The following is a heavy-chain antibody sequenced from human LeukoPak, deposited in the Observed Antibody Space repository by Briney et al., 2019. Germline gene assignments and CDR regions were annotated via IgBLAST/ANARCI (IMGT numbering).Heavy chain of an antibody. J-gene: IGHJ4*02. D-gene: IGHD6-13*01. CDR3: AKPLGYSSSWYGGIFDY. Sequence: GGSLRLSCAASGFIFSSYAMSWVRQAPGKGLEWVSTISGSGGSTYYADSVKGRFTISRDNSKNTVYLQMNSLRAEDTAVYYCAKPLGYSSSWYGGIFDYWGQGTLVTVSS. CDR2: ISGSGGST. CDR1: GFIFSSYA. V-gene: IGHV3-23*01.